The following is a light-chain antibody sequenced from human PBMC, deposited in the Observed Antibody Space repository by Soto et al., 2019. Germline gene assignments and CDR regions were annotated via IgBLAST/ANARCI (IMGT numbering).Light chain of an antibody. CDR3: SSYTSGDSFY. Sequence: QSVLTQPASVSGSPGQSITISCTGTSRDVVVYIYVSLYLQHPGKVPKLIIYNVSNRPSGVSNRFSGSKSGNTASLTISGLQAEDEADYYCSSYTSGDSFYFGTGTKVTVL. J-gene: IGLJ1*01. V-gene: IGLV2-14*01. CDR2: NVS. CDR1: SRDVVVYIY.